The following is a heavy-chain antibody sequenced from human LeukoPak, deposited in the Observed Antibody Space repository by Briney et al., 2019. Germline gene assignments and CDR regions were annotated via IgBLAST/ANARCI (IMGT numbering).Heavy chain of an antibody. V-gene: IGHV3-7*01. CDR2: INHNGNVN. J-gene: IGHJ6*02. CDR1: GFTFSSYW. CDR3: ARRGASYYYGMDV. Sequence: PGGSLRLSCAASGFTFSSYWMNWARQAPGKGLEWVASINHNGNVNYYVDSVKGRFTISRDNSKNMLYLQLNSLTTEDTALYYCARRGASYYYGMDVWGQGTTVTVSS.